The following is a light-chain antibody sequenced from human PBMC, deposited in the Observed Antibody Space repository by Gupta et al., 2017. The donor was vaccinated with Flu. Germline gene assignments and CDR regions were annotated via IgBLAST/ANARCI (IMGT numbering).Light chain of an antibody. CDR1: SSNIGAGYD. J-gene: IGLJ3*02. Sequence: QSVLTQPPSVSGAPGQRVTISCTGSSSNIGAGYDVHWYQQLPGTAPKLLIYGNSNRPSGVPDRFSGSKSGTSASLAITGLQAEDEADYYCQSYDSSLSSSVLGGGTKLTVL. CDR2: GNS. CDR3: QSYDSSLSSSV. V-gene: IGLV1-40*01.